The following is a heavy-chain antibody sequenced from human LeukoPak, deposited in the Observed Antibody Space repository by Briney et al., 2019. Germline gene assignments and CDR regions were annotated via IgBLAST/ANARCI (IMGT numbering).Heavy chain of an antibody. CDR2: INPNSGGT. V-gene: IGHV1-2*02. D-gene: IGHD6-6*01. J-gene: IGHJ4*02. CDR3: ARDPVYSSSYQDY. CDR1: GYTFTGYY. Sequence: GASVKVSCKASGYTFTGYYMHWVRQAPGQGLEWMGWINPNSGGTNYAQKFQGRVTMTRDTSISTAYMELSRLRSDDTAVYYCARDPVYSSSYQDYWGQGTLVTVSS.